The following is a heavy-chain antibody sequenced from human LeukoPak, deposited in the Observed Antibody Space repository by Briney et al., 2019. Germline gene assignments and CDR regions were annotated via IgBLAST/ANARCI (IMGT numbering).Heavy chain of an antibody. Sequence: SVTVSCTASGGTFSSYAISWVRQAPGQGLEWMGGIIPIFGTANYAQKFQGRVTITADKSTSTAYMELSSLRSEDTAVYYCARDSYYYYYMGVWGKGTTVTVSS. J-gene: IGHJ6*03. CDR1: GGTFSSYA. CDR2: IIPIFGTA. CDR3: ARDSYYYYYMGV. V-gene: IGHV1-69*06.